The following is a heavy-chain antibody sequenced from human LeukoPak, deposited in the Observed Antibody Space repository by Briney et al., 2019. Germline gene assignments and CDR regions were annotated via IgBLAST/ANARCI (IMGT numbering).Heavy chain of an antibody. CDR1: GFTFSSCG. Sequence: AGGSLRLSCAASGFTFSSCGMHWVPQAPGKGLEWVAVIRYDGSNEYYADSVKGRFTISRDNSKSTLYLQMNSLRAEDTAVYYCARDPWGTVAGDYWGQGALVTVSS. CDR3: ARDPWGTVAGDY. D-gene: IGHD6-19*01. J-gene: IGHJ4*02. V-gene: IGHV3-33*01. CDR2: IRYDGSNE.